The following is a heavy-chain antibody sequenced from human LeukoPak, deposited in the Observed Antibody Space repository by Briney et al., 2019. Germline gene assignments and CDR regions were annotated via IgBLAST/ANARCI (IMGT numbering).Heavy chain of an antibody. CDR1: GFTVSSRF. D-gene: IGHD2-2*02. J-gene: IGHJ5*02. Sequence: GGSLRLSCAASGFTVSSRFMSWVRQAPGKGLERVSRIQGGGATFYADSVRGRFTISTDSSKNILYLQMNSLRAEDTAVYYCARGLSDNTQPFDPRGQGTLVTVSS. CDR3: ARGLSDNTQPFDP. V-gene: IGHV3-66*01. CDR2: IQGGGAT.